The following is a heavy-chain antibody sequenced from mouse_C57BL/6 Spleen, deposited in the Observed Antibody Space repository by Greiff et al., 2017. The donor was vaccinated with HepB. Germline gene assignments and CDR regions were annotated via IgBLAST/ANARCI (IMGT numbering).Heavy chain of an antibody. V-gene: IGHV5-17*01. J-gene: IGHJ4*01. CDR3: ARQFPGDAMDY. CDR1: GFTFSDYG. CDR2: ISSGSSTI. Sequence: EVQLVESGGGLVKPGGSLKLSCAASGFTFSDYGMHWVRQAPEKGLEWVAYISSGSSTIYYADTVKGRFTISRDNAKNTLFLQMTSLRSEDTAMYYCARQFPGDAMDYWGQGTSVTVSS.